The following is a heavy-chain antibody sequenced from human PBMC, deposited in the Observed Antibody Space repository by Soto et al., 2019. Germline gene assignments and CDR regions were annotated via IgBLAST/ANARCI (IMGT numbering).Heavy chain of an antibody. Sequence: SATLSLTCTVSGASIITDNYFWVWIRQSPRRGLELIGSISYSGRTYDNPSLQSRVTISIDASKNQFSLKLTSVTTADTAVYYCARRRASDYGGNHHPYYFDRWGQGALVTVSS. J-gene: IGHJ4*02. V-gene: IGHV4-39*01. CDR1: GASIITDNYF. CDR3: ARRRASDYGGNHHPYYFDR. D-gene: IGHD4-17*01. CDR2: ISYSGRT.